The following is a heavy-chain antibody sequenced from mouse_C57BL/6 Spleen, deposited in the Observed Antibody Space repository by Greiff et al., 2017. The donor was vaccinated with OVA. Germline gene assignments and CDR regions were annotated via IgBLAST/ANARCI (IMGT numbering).Heavy chain of an antibody. CDR1: GYTFTSYW. D-gene: IGHD2-14*01. V-gene: IGHV1-52*01. CDR2: IDPSDSET. J-gene: IGHJ4*01. CDR3: ARGVPRAYAMDY. Sequence: QVQLKQPGAELVRPGSSVKLSCKASGYTFTSYWMHWVKQRPIQGLEWIGNIDPSDSETHYNQKFKDKATLTVDKSSSTAYMQLSSLTSEDSAVYYCARGVPRAYAMDYWGQGTSVTVSS.